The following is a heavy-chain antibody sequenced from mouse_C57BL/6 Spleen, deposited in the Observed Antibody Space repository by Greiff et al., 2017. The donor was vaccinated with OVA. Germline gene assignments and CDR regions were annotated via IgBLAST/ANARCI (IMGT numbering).Heavy chain of an antibody. CDR2: IRNKANNHAT. D-gene: IGHD2-3*01. CDR1: GFTFSDAW. V-gene: IGHV6-6*01. Sequence: EVKVVESGGGLVQPGGSMKLSCAASGFTFSDAWMDWVHQSPEKGLEWVAEIRNKANNHATYYAESVKGRFTISRDDSKSSVYLQMNSLRAEDTGIYYCTGYDGYTWFACWGQGTLVTVSA. J-gene: IGHJ3*01. CDR3: TGYDGYTWFAC.